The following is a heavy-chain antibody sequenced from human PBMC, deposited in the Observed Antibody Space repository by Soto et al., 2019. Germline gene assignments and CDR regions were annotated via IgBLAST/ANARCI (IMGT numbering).Heavy chain of an antibody. CDR3: ARNDYSSSYYWFDP. Sequence: SETLSLTCTVSGGSISSYCWTWIRQPPGRGLEWIACIYYSGSTNYNPSLKSLVTISVDTSKNQFSLKLSSVTAADTAVYYCARNDYSSSYYWFDPWGQGTLVTVSS. CDR2: IYYSGST. V-gene: IGHV4-59*01. J-gene: IGHJ5*02. CDR1: GGSISSYC. D-gene: IGHD6-13*01.